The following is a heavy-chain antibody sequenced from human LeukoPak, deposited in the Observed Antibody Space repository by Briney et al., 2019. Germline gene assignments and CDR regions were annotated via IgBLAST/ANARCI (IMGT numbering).Heavy chain of an antibody. CDR2: IYSGGST. V-gene: IGHV3-53*01. J-gene: IGHJ4*02. D-gene: IGHD1-26*01. CDR1: GFTVSSNY. Sequence: GGSLRLSCAASGFTVSSNYMSWVRQAPGKGLEWVSVIYSGGSTYYADPVKGRFTISRDNSKNTLYLQLTSLRSEDTAVYYCAKGSGLGSYDFWGQGTLVTVSS. CDR3: AKGSGLGSYDF.